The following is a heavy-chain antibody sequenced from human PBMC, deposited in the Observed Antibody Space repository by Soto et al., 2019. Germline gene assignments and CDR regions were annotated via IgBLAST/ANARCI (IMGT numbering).Heavy chain of an antibody. CDR2: ISSSSSYI. D-gene: IGHD3-10*01. J-gene: IGHJ3*02. V-gene: IGHV3-21*01. Sequence: GGSLRLSCAASGFTFSSYSMNWVRQAPGKGLEWVSSISSSSSYIYYADSVKGRFTISRDNAKNSLYLQMNSLRAEDTAVYYCARDGSRITMVRGVITANDAFDIWGQGTMVTVSS. CDR3: ARDGSRITMVRGVITANDAFDI. CDR1: GFTFSSYS.